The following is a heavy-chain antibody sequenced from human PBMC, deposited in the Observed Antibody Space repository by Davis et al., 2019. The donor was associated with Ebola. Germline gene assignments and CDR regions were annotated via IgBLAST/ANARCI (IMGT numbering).Heavy chain of an antibody. CDR2: IKEDGSEK. Sequence: PGGSLRLSCAASGFTFRSYWMSWVRQAPGKGLEWVAKIKEDGSEKLEVDSVKGRFTISRDNAKDSLYLQMNSLRAEDTAVYYCARGRRSRRGGGNLAQPYNWFDPWGQGTLVTVSS. J-gene: IGHJ5*02. V-gene: IGHV3-7*01. D-gene: IGHD2-21*01. CDR3: ARGRRSRRGGGNLAQPYNWFDP. CDR1: GFTFRSYW.